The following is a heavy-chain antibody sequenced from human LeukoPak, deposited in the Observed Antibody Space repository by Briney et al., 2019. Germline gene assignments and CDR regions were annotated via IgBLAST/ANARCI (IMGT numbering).Heavy chain of an antibody. Sequence: PGGSLRLSCAASGFTFTTYNMNWVRQAPGKGLEWVSSITSSSNYIYYADSVKGRFTISRDNAKNSLYLQMNSLRAEDTAVYYCAREDDFWSGYYSDYWGQGTLVTVSS. CDR2: ITSSSNYI. CDR1: GFTFTTYN. J-gene: IGHJ4*02. CDR3: AREDDFWSGYYSDY. V-gene: IGHV3-21*01. D-gene: IGHD3-3*01.